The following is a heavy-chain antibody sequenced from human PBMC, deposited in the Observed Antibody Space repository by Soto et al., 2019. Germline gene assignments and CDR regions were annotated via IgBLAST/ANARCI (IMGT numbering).Heavy chain of an antibody. CDR2: ISGSGGST. D-gene: IGHD3-22*01. J-gene: IGHJ3*02. CDR3: AKDDDTNESSGYLNSKDAFDI. CDR1: GFTFSSYV. V-gene: IGHV3-23*01. Sequence: EVQLLESGGGLVQPGGSLRVSCVASGFTFSSYVMSWVRQAPGKGLEWVSGISGSGGSTYYGDSVKGRFTIFRDNSKNTLYLQMNSLRAEDTAVYYCAKDDDTNESSGYLNSKDAFDIWGQGTMVTVAS.